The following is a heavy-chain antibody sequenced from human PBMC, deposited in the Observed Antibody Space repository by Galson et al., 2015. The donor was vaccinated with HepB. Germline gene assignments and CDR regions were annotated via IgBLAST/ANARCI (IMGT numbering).Heavy chain of an antibody. V-gene: IGHV4-30-4*01. CDR3: ARGWATTFGVVKYWFDS. Sequence: TLSLTCTVSGASISSGDDFWTWIRQTPGKGPEWIGYTHYRGSTYQNPSLKSRVTMSIDTSKSHFSLNLSSVTAADTAVYYCARGWATTFGVVKYWFDSWGQGTLVTVSS. CDR1: GASISSGDDF. D-gene: IGHD3-3*01. J-gene: IGHJ5*01. CDR2: THYRGST.